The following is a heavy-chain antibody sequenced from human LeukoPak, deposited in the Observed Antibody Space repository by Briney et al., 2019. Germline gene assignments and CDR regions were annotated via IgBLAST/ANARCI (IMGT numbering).Heavy chain of an antibody. CDR3: ARHLGHSGSATLDY. D-gene: IGHD1-26*01. CDR1: GFTFSSYN. J-gene: IGHJ4*02. V-gene: IGHV3-21*01. CDR2: ISSSSSYI. Sequence: PGGSLRLSCVASGFTFSSYNMNWVRQAPGKGLEWVSSISSSSSYIYYADSVKGRFTISRDNAKNSLYLQMNSLRAEDTAVYYCARHLGHSGSATLDYWGQGTLVTVSS.